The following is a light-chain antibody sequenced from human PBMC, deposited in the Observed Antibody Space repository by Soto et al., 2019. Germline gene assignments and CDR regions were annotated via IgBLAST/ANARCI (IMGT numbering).Light chain of an antibody. Sequence: DIQMTQSPSTLSASVGDRVTITCRASQSLSNWLAWYQQKPGKAPKLLIYKASSLESGVPSRFSGSGSGTEFTLTISSLQPDDFANYYCQQYNSYPYTFGQGTKLEIK. CDR1: QSLSNW. J-gene: IGKJ2*01. CDR2: KAS. V-gene: IGKV1-5*03. CDR3: QQYNSYPYT.